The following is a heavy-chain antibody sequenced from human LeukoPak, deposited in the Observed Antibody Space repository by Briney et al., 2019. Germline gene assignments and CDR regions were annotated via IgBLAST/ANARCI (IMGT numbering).Heavy chain of an antibody. V-gene: IGHV3-33*01. D-gene: IGHD4-23*01. CDR3: ARAAGYGANSDYLDY. Sequence: GGSLRLPCAVSGLTLSSYGIHLVRQAPSKVLDWVALIWSCGSEKHYSDSVKGQLTITRDNSNTTLLLEMNSLRADDTAVYFCARAAGYGANSDYLDYWGQGTPVTVSS. CDR1: GLTLSSYG. J-gene: IGHJ4*02. CDR2: IWSCGSEK.